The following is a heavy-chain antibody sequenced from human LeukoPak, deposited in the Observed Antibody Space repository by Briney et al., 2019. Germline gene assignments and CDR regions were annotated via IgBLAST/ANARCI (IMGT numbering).Heavy chain of an antibody. V-gene: IGHV1-2*02. Sequence: ASVKVSCKASGYTFTGYYMHWVRQAPGQGLEWMGWINPNCGGTNYAQKFQGRVTMTRDTSISTAYMELSRLRSDDTAVYYCAREYYDILTGYSFDYWGQGTLVTVSS. D-gene: IGHD3-9*01. CDR1: GYTFTGYY. J-gene: IGHJ4*02. CDR2: INPNCGGT. CDR3: AREYYDILTGYSFDY.